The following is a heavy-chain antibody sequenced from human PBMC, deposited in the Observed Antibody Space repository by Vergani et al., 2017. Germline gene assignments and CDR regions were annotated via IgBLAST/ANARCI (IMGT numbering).Heavy chain of an antibody. V-gene: IGHV1-69*13. D-gene: IGHD3-3*01. CDR3: ASDKVTYYDFWSGYYTYFQH. CDR1: GGTFSSYA. Sequence: QVQLVQSGAEVKKPGSSVKVSCKASGGTFSSYAISWVRQAPGQGLEWMGGIIPIFGTANYAQTFQGRVTITADASTSTAYMELRSMRSDDTAVYYCASDKVTYYDFWSGYYTYFQHWGQGTLVTVSS. J-gene: IGHJ1*01. CDR2: IIPIFGTA.